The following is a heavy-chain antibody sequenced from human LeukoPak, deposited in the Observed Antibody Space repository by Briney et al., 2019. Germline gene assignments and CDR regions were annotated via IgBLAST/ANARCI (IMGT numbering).Heavy chain of an antibody. CDR2: TSGANT. V-gene: IGHV3-23*01. J-gene: IGHJ4*02. CDR1: VVSPRIFG. Sequence: GGSLRLSCALSVVSPRIFGITGGRQAPGKGLEWGSDTSGANTYYADSVQGRFSISRDYSKNTVYLQMDSLRADDTAVYKCAIRGPAMPPQFWGQGTLVTVSS. CDR3: AIRGPAMPPQF. D-gene: IGHD2-2*01.